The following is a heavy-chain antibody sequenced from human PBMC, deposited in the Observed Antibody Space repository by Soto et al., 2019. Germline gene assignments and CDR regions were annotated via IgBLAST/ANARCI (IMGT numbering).Heavy chain of an antibody. Sequence: GGALRLSCAASGFIFSNYAMNWVRQAPGKGLGWVSFVSANADGTFYADSVKGRFSISRDNSKNTLYLQMNNLRAEDTAIYYCSKGRPSFDFWCQGTLVTVS. V-gene: IGHV3-23*01. J-gene: IGHJ4*02. CDR1: GFIFSNYA. CDR3: SKGRPSFDF. CDR2: VSANADGT.